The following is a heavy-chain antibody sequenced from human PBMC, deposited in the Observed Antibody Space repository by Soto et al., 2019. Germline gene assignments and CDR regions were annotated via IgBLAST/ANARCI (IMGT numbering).Heavy chain of an antibody. J-gene: IGHJ5*02. V-gene: IGHV4-39*01. CDR3: ARQSAVAGNWFDP. CDR2: IYYSGST. CDR1: GGSLSSSTYY. Sequence: PSETLSLTCTVSGGSLSSSTYYWGWIRQPPGKGLEWIGSIYYSGSTYYNPSLKSRVTISVDTSKNQFSLKLSSVTAADTAVYYCARQSAVAGNWFDPWGQGTLVTVSS. D-gene: IGHD6-19*01.